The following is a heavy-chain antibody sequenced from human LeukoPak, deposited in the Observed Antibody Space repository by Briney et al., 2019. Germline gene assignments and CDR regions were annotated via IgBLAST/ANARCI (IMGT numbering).Heavy chain of an antibody. V-gene: IGHV1-18*01. Sequence: ASVKVSCKASGYTFTSYGISWVRQAPGQGLEWMGWISAYNGNTNYAQNLQGRITMTTDTSTSTAYMELRSLRSDDTAVYYCARDYYESSGYNFDVFDIWGQGTMVTVSS. D-gene: IGHD3-22*01. J-gene: IGHJ3*02. CDR3: ARDYYESSGYNFDVFDI. CDR1: GYTFTSYG. CDR2: ISAYNGNT.